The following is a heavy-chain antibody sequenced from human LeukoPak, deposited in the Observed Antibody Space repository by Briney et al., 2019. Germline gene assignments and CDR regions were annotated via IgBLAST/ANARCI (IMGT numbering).Heavy chain of an antibody. J-gene: IGHJ6*02. CDR3: AKDPAFWYQLTYGMDV. CDR2: ISYDGSNK. Sequence: GGSLRLSCAASGFTFSSYGMHWVHQAPGKGLEWVAVISYDGSNKYYADSVKGRFTISRDNSKNTLYLQMNSLRAEDTAVYYCAKDPAFWYQLTYGMDVWGQGTTVTVSS. D-gene: IGHD2-2*01. V-gene: IGHV3-30*18. CDR1: GFTFSSYG.